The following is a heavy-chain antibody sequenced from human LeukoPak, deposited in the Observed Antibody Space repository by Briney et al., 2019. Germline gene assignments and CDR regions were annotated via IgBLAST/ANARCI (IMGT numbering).Heavy chain of an antibody. V-gene: IGHV3-23*01. CDR1: GFTFSSYA. CDR3: AKDRGYGSGSYFWDY. D-gene: IGHD3-10*01. J-gene: IGHJ4*02. CDR2: ISGSGGST. Sequence: GRSLRLSCAASGFTFSSYAMSWVRQAPGKGLEWVSTISGSGGSTDHADSVKGRFTISRDNSKNTMYLQMNSLRAENTAVYYCAKDRGYGSGSYFWDYWGQGTLVTVSS.